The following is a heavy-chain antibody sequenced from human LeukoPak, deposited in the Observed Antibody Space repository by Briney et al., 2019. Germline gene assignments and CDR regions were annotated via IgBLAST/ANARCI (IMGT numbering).Heavy chain of an antibody. CDR3: TRTFGYYYFYMDV. V-gene: IGHV3-49*04. D-gene: IGHD3-16*01. CDR2: IRTEAYDGAT. J-gene: IGHJ6*03. Sequence: GGSLRLSCAASGFTFGDYAMSWVRQAPGKGLEWVGFIRTEAYDGATDYGASVKGRFTISRDDSKNMAYLQMNSLNTEDTAVYYCTRTFGYYYFYMDVWGKGTTVIVSS. CDR1: GFTFGDYA.